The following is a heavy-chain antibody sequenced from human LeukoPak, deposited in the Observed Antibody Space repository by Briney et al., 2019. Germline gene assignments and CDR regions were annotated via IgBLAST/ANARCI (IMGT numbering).Heavy chain of an antibody. CDR3: ARGDPVAGKNYYYYGMDV. J-gene: IGHJ6*02. CDR2: IIPILGIA. D-gene: IGHD6-19*01. V-gene: IGHV1-69*04. CDR1: GGTFSSYA. Sequence: ASVKVSWKPSGGTFSSYAISWLRQAPGYGLECMGRIIPILGIANYAQKFQGRVTITADKSTSTAYMELSSLRSEDTAVYYCARGDPVAGKNYYYYGMDVWGQGTTVTVSS.